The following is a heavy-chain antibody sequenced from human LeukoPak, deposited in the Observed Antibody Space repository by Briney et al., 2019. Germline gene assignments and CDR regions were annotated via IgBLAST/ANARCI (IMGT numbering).Heavy chain of an antibody. V-gene: IGHV1-8*01. J-gene: IGHJ5*02. CDR2: MNPNSGNT. D-gene: IGHD6-13*01. CDR3: ARHPRFDSSSWYPWFDP. CDR1: GYTFTSYD. Sequence: ASVKVSCKASGYTFTSYDINWVRQATGQGLELMGWMNPNSGNTGYAQKFQGRVTMTRNTSISTAYMELSSLRSEDTAVYYCARHPRFDSSSWYPWFDPWGQGTLVTVSS.